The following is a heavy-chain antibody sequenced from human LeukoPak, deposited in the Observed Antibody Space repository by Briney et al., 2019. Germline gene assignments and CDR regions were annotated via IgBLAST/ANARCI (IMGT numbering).Heavy chain of an antibody. V-gene: IGHV1-2*02. CDR2: VSPNSGGT. D-gene: IGHD6-13*01. J-gene: IGHJ6*03. Sequence: GASVKVSCKASGYTFTRYYMHWVRQAPGHGLEWKGCVSPNSGGTNYAQKFQGRGTMIRDTSISTAYMELSRLRSDDTAVYYCAMQQLFNYYYMDVWGKGTTVTVSS. CDR1: GYTFTRYY. CDR3: AMQQLFNYYYMDV.